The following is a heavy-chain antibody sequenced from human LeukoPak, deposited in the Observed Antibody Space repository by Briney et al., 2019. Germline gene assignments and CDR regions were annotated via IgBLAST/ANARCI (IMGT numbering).Heavy chain of an antibody. D-gene: IGHD3-10*01. V-gene: IGHV3-23*01. CDR1: GFTFSSYG. Sequence: PGGSLRLSCAASGFTFSSYGMSWVRQAPGKGLEWVSAISGSGGSTYYADSVKGRFTISRDNSKNTLYLQMNSLRAEDTAVYYCPPIWFGDAFGYWGQGTLVTVSS. CDR2: ISGSGGST. CDR3: PPIWFGDAFGY. J-gene: IGHJ4*02.